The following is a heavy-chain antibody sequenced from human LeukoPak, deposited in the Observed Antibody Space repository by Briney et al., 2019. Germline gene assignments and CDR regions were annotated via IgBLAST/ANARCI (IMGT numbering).Heavy chain of an antibody. CDR2: IIPIPGIA. D-gene: IGHD3-22*01. J-gene: IGHJ4*02. V-gene: IGHV1-69*04. CDR3: AMTEGVVAERCLDY. CDR1: GGTFSSSA. Sequence: RASVKVSCKASGGTFSSSAISWVRHAPGHRLEWMGRIIPIPGIANYAQKFQGRVTITADKSTSTAYMELSSLRSEDTAVYYCAMTEGVVAERCLDYWGQGTLVTVSS.